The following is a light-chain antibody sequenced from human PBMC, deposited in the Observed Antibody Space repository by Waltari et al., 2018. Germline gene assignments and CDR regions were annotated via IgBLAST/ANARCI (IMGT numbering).Light chain of an antibody. V-gene: IGKV1-17*02. CDR3: LQHNTYPWT. CDR1: QGIRND. CDR2: TAS. Sequence: DIQMTQSPSSLSASVGDRVTFTCRASQGIRNDLGWYQQKPGKPPKRLIYTASTLQSWVPSRCSGTGSGTEFTLTISNLQPEDFATYYCLQHNTYPWTFGQGTKVEIK. J-gene: IGKJ1*01.